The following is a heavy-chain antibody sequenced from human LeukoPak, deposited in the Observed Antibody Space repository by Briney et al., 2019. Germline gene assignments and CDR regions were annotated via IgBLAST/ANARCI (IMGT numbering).Heavy chain of an antibody. CDR1: GFTFSGSA. D-gene: IGHD3-10*01. V-gene: IGHV3-73*01. CDR3: RAYYYGSGSYYNSNMDA. J-gene: IGHJ6*03. Sequence: GGSLRLSCAASGFTFSGSAMHWVRQASGKGLEWVGRIRSKANSYATAYAASVKGRFTISRDDSKNTAYLQMNSLKTEDTAVYYCRAYYYGSGSYYNSNMDAWGKGTTVTISS. CDR2: IRSKANSYAT.